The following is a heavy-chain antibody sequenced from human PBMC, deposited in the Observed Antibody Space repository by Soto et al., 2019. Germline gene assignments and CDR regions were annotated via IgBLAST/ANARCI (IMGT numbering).Heavy chain of an antibody. CDR1: GYTFTSYD. D-gene: IGHD6-25*01. CDR2: MNPNSGNT. V-gene: IGHV1-8*01. Sequence: QVQLVQSGAEVKKPGASVKVSCKASGYTFTSYDINWVRQATGQGLEWMGWMNPNSGNTGYAQKFQGRVTMTRNTTIRTAYRELSSLRSEDTAVYYCARSAQEGNWFGPWGQGTLVTVSS. CDR3: ARSAQEGNWFGP. J-gene: IGHJ5*02.